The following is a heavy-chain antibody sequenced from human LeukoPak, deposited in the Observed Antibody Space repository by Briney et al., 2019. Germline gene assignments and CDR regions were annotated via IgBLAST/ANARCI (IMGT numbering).Heavy chain of an antibody. D-gene: IGHD3-22*01. CDR3: AKHESGSHYYDSSGPFQH. Sequence: PGGSLRLSCAASGFTFSSYSMNWVRQAPGKGLEWVSSISSSSSYTYYADSVKGRFTISRDNAKNSLYLQMNSLRAEDTAVYYCAKHESGSHYYDSSGPFQHWGQGTLVTVSS. CDR1: GFTFSSYS. V-gene: IGHV3-21*01. J-gene: IGHJ1*01. CDR2: ISSSSSYT.